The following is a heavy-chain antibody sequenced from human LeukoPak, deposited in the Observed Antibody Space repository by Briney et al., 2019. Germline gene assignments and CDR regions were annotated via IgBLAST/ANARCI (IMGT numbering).Heavy chain of an antibody. CDR2: ISYDGSNK. V-gene: IGHV3-30*18. J-gene: IGHJ4*02. Sequence: GRSLRLSCAASGFTFSSYGMHWVRQAPGKGLEWVAVISYDGSNKYYADSVKGRFTISRDNSKNTLYLQMNSLRAEDTAVYYCAKDYDSSGYFSYWGQGTLVTVSS. D-gene: IGHD3-22*01. CDR3: AKDYDSSGYFSY. CDR1: GFTFSSYG.